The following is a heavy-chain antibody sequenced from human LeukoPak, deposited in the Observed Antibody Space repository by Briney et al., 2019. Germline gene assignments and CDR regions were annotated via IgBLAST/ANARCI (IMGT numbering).Heavy chain of an antibody. CDR2: INPNSGGT. V-gene: IGHV1-2*02. CDR1: GYTFTGYY. Sequence: ASVKVSCKASGYTFTGYYMHWVRQAPGQGLEWMGWINPNSGGTNYAQKFQGRVTMTRDTSTSTVYMELSSLRSEDTAVYYRARAMDDFWSGYYFDYWGQGTLVTVSS. D-gene: IGHD3-3*01. CDR3: ARAMDDFWSGYYFDY. J-gene: IGHJ4*02.